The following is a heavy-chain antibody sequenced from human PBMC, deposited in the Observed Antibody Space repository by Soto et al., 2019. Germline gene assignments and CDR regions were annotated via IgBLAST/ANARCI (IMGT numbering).Heavy chain of an antibody. CDR2: INAGYGNT. Sequence: ASLKVSCKASGYTFSSYAMHWVRQAPGQRLEWMGWINAGYGNTKSSQKFQDRVTISRDTSASTAYMELTSLRSEDTAVYYCARDTGDGTFDFWGQGXLVTVHS. V-gene: IGHV1-3*01. CDR1: GYTFSSYA. J-gene: IGHJ4*02. D-gene: IGHD7-27*01. CDR3: ARDTGDGTFDF.